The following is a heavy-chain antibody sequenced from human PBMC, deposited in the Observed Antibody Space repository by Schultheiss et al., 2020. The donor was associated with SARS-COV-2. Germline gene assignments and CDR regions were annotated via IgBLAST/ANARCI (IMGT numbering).Heavy chain of an antibody. J-gene: IGHJ6*02. V-gene: IGHV3-66*02. CDR2: IYSGGST. CDR3: AKDRAIGYCSGGSCYSVHYYYGMDV. CDR1: GFTVSSNY. Sequence: GGSLRLSCAASGFTVSSNYMSWVRQAPGKGLEWVSVIYSGGSTYYADSVKGRFTISRDNSKNTLYLQMNSLRAEDTAVYYCAKDRAIGYCSGGSCYSVHYYYGMDVWGQGTTVTVSS. D-gene: IGHD2-15*01.